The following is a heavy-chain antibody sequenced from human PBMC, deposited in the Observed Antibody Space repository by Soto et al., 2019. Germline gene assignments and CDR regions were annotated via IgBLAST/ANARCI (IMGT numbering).Heavy chain of an antibody. Sequence: QVQLQQWGAGLLKPSETLSLTCAVYGGSFSGYYWSWIRQPPGKGLEWIGEINHSGSTNYNPSLKGRVTRSVDTSKNQFSLKLSSVTAADTAVYYCARLMTWWGQGTLVTVSS. CDR2: INHSGST. V-gene: IGHV4-34*01. J-gene: IGHJ4*02. CDR3: ARLMTW. CDR1: GGSFSGYY.